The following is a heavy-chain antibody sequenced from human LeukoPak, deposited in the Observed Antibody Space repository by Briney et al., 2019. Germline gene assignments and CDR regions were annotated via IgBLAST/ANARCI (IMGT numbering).Heavy chain of an antibody. D-gene: IGHD3-10*01. CDR3: ARAPDPITVVRGADY. CDR1: GFTFDDYG. Sequence: QSGGSLRLSCAASGFTFDDYGMNWVRQAPGKGLEWVSGINWNGGSTGYADSVKGRFTISRDNAKNSLYLQMNTLRAEDTALYYCARAPDPITVVRGADYWGQGTLVTVSS. V-gene: IGHV3-20*04. J-gene: IGHJ4*02. CDR2: INWNGGST.